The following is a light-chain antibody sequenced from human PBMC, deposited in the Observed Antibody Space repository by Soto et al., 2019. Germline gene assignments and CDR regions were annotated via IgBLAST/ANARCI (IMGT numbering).Light chain of an antibody. J-gene: IGLJ3*02. CDR2: RNN. Sequence: QSVLSQPPSASGTPGQRVTISCSGSSSNIGRNYVYWYQQVPGTAPKLLIFRNNQRPSGVPDRFSGSKSGTSASLAISGLRSEDEADYFCAAWDYSLSGYWVFGGGTMLTVL. V-gene: IGLV1-47*01. CDR1: SSNIGRNY. CDR3: AAWDYSLSGYWV.